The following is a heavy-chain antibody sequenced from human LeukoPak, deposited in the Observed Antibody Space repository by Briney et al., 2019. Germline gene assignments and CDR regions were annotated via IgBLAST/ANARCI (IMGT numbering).Heavy chain of an antibody. Sequence: ASVKVSCKASGYIFTGHYMNWVRQAPGQGLEWMGRINPKTGGTNFAQNFQGRVTMTRDTSISTAYMALSRLRSDDTAVYYCARDEGRGVYQLLYYFDYWGQGTLVTVSS. CDR3: ARDEGRGVYQLLYYFDY. CDR1: GYIFTGHY. V-gene: IGHV1-2*06. D-gene: IGHD2-2*01. CDR2: INPKTGGT. J-gene: IGHJ4*02.